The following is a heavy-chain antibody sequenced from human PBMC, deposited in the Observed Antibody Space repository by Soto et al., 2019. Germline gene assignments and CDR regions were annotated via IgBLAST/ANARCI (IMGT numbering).Heavy chain of an antibody. V-gene: IGHV1-24*01. D-gene: IGHD3-16*01. CDR3: ATDLFPDYADAWVTLRPDDY. Sequence: ASVKVSCKVSGYTLTELSMHWVRQAPGKGLEWMGVFDAEDGAASYAQNFQGRVTMTVDTSTDTAYMEVTSLRSEDTAVYYCATDLFPDYADAWVTLRPDDYWGQGTQVTVSS. J-gene: IGHJ4*02. CDR2: FDAEDGAA. CDR1: GYTLTELS.